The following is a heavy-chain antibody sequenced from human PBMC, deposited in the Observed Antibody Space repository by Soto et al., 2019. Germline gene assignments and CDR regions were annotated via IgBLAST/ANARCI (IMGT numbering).Heavy chain of an antibody. J-gene: IGHJ6*02. CDR3: ARGDSRSWFNGYYYYGMDV. D-gene: IGHD6-13*01. V-gene: IGHV1-2*02. CDR2: INPNSGGT. Sequence: GASVKVSCKASGYTFTGYYMHWVRQAPGQGLEWMGWINPNSGGTNYAQKFQGRVTMTRDTSISTAYMELSRLRSDDTAVYYCARGDSRSWFNGYYYYGMDVWGPGTTVTVYS. CDR1: GYTFTGYY.